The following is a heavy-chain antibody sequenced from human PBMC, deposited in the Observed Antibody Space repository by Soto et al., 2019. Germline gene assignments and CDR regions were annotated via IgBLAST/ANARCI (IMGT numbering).Heavy chain of an antibody. V-gene: IGHV3-53*02. J-gene: IGHJ6*02. D-gene: IGHD6-6*01. Sequence: EVQLVETGGGLIQPGGSLRLSCAASGFTVISNYMSWVRQAPGKGLEWVSVIYSGGSTYYADSVKGRFTISRDNSKNKLYLQTNSLRAEDTAVYYCARDQQYSSPYYYGMDVWGQGTTVTVSS. CDR3: ARDQQYSSPYYYGMDV. CDR2: IYSGGST. CDR1: GFTVISNY.